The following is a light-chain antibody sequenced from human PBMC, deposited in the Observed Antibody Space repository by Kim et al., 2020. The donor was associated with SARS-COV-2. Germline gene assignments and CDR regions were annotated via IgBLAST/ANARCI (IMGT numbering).Light chain of an antibody. CDR1: SSDVGGYDF. Sequence: QSALTQPRSVSGSPGQSVTISCTGTSSDVGGYDFVSWYQHHPGKAPKVMIYYVSQRPSGVPDRFSGTKSGNTASLTISGLQAEDEADYYCFSYAGTYTWVFGGGTKLTVL. CDR3: FSYAGTYTWV. V-gene: IGLV2-11*01. J-gene: IGLJ3*02. CDR2: YVS.